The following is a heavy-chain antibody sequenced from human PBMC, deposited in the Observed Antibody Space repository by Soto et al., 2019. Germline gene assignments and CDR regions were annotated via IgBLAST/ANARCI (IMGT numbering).Heavy chain of an antibody. CDR2: VYNSGST. J-gene: IGHJ5*02. D-gene: IGHD2-21*01. CDR3: ARRAVVAVTGSLDNWLDP. V-gene: IGHV4-59*01. Sequence: QVQLQESGPGLVKPSETLSLTCTVSGGSITSYNWNWLRQPPGKALEWIGYVYNSGSTNYNPSRKSRVTISVDTSKNQFSLKVNSVTAADTAVYYCARRAVVAVTGSLDNWLDPWGQGILVTVSS. CDR1: GGSITSYN.